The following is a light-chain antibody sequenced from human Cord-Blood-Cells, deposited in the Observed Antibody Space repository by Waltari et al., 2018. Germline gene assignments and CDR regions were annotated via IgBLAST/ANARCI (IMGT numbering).Light chain of an antibody. CDR1: SSDVGGYNY. V-gene: IGLV2-14*01. CDR3: SSYTSSSPLV. CDR2: DVS. J-gene: IGLJ3*02. Sequence: QSALTQPASVSGSPGQSITISCTGTSSDVGGYNYVSWYQQHPGKAPKLMIYDVSNRPSGVSKRFSGSNVGNTASLTISGLQAEDESDYYCSSYTSSSPLVFGGGTKLTVL.